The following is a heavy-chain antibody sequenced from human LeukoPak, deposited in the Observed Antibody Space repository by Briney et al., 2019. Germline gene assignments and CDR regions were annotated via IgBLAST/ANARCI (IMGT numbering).Heavy chain of an antibody. D-gene: IGHD3-22*01. J-gene: IGHJ6*03. CDR1: GYTFTGYY. CDR3: ARSRKLLHYMDV. Sequence: ASVKVSCKASGYTFTGYYMHWVRQAPGQGLEWMGWINPNSGGTNYAQKFQGRVTMTRDTSISTAYMELSRLRSDDTAVYYCARSRKLLHYMDVWGKGTTVTVSS. CDR2: INPNSGGT. V-gene: IGHV1-2*02.